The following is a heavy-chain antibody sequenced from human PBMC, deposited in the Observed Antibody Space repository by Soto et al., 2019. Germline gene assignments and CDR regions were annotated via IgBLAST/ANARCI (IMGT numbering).Heavy chain of an antibody. V-gene: IGHV3-30-3*01. D-gene: IGHD6-25*01. CDR3: AREPWGYSGSAKHFDY. CDR2: ISYAGDYK. CDR1: GFNFRGFT. Sequence: QVHMVESGGGVVQPGGSLRLSCAASGFNFRGFTMHWVCQAPDKGLEWLSVISYAGDYKNYADSVRGRISISRDNSKNTLFLQMNSLRPDDTAVYFCAREPWGYSGSAKHFDYWGQGSLVIVSS. J-gene: IGHJ4*02.